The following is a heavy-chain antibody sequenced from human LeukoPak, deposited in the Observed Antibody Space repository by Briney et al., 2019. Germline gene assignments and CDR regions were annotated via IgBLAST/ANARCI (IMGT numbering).Heavy chain of an antibody. CDR2: IYQDGSEK. J-gene: IGHJ1*01. CDR3: ARESTAGYNSSWYGFRN. V-gene: IGHV3-7*01. Sequence: GGTLRLSCAASGFTISGYWMSWVRQAPGKGLEWVANIYQDGSEKYYVDSAKGRFTISRDNAKNSLFLQMGSLRVEDTAVYYCARESTAGYNSSWYGFRNWGQGTLVSVSS. CDR1: GFTISGYW. D-gene: IGHD6-13*01.